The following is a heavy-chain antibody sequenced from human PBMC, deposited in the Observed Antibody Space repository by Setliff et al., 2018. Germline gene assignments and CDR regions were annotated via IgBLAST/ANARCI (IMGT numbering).Heavy chain of an antibody. Sequence: ASVKVSCKSSGYTFTSYGVSWVRQAPGQGLAWIGWVNPYNGDTKNAQKFQGRVAMTTDTSTSTAYMELRSLRSDDTAVYYCARYITGTTPADYWGQGTLVTVSS. V-gene: IGHV1-18*01. CDR1: GYTFTSYG. D-gene: IGHD1-7*01. CDR3: ARYITGTTPADY. J-gene: IGHJ4*02. CDR2: VNPYNGDT.